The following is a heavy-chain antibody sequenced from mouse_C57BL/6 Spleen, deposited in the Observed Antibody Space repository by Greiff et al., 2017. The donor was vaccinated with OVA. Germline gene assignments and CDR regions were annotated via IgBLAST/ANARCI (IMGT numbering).Heavy chain of an antibody. Sequence: EVKLMESGGGLVQPGGSMKLSCVASGFTFSNYWMNWVRQSPEKGLEWVAQIRLKSDNYATHYAESVKGRFTISRDDSKSSVYLQMNNLRAEDTGIYYCTEDYDYEGWFAYWGQGTLVTVSA. CDR1: GFTFSNYW. CDR2: IRLKSDNYAT. CDR3: TEDYDYEGWFAY. V-gene: IGHV6-3*01. J-gene: IGHJ3*01. D-gene: IGHD2-4*01.